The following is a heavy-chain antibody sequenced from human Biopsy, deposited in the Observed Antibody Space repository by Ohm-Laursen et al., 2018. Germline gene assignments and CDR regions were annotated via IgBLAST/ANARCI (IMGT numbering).Heavy chain of an antibody. CDR1: GASIISGGHF. V-gene: IGHV4-31*02. J-gene: IGHJ4*02. CDR3: ARVGRAAPFDS. CDR2: IYYSGST. Sequence: TLSLTCTVSGASIISGGHFWNWIRQHPGKGLEWIGYIYYSGSTYYNPSLKSRVSISVDTSKNQFSLKLNSVTVADTAVYYCARVGRAAPFDSWGQGTLVTVSS. D-gene: IGHD6-13*01.